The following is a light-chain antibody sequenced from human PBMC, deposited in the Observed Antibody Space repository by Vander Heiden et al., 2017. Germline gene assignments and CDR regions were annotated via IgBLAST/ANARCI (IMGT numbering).Light chain of an antibody. J-gene: IGKJ3*01. CDR2: DAS. V-gene: IGKV3-11*01. Sequence: ELVLTHSPAPLSLSPGERATLSCRASQSVSSYLDWYQQKPGKAPRLLIYDASNMATGIPARFSGSGSGTDFTLTISSLEPEDFAVYYCQQRSNWPSFTFGRGTKVDIK. CDR1: QSVSSY. CDR3: QQRSNWPSFT.